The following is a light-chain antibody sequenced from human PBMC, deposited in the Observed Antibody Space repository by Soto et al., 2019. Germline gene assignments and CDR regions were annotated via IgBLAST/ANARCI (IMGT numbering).Light chain of an antibody. CDR1: SSNIGAGYD. J-gene: IGLJ2*01. Sequence: QLVLTQPPSVSGAPGQRVTISCIGSSSNIGAGYDVLWYQQFPGTAPKLLIYGTTHRPSGVPDRFSGSKSGTSASLAITGLQAEDEADYYCQSYDSTLSVLFGGGTKLTVL. V-gene: IGLV1-40*01. CDR2: GTT. CDR3: QSYDSTLSVL.